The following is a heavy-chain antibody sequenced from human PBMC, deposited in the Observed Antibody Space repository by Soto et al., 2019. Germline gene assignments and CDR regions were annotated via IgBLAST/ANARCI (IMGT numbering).Heavy chain of an antibody. D-gene: IGHD4-17*01. CDR2: MNPNNGNT. J-gene: IGHJ3*02. V-gene: IGHV1-8*01. Sequence: QVHLVQSGAEVKNPGASVKVSCKASGYSFTSYDINWVRQAAGQGLEWLGWMNPNNGNTGYAQNFQGRVAIARNTSITTAYLELNNLRFDDTAVYFCTSDVGDNASRAFDTWGQGTMVTVSS. CDR3: TSDVGDNASRAFDT. CDR1: GYSFTSYD.